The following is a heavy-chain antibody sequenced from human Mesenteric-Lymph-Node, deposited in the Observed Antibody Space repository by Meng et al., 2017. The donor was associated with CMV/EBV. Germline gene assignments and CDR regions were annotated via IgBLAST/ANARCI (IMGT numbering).Heavy chain of an antibody. CDR2: IYSGGST. D-gene: IGHD2-2*01. CDR3: AREGSTLHYGMDV. CDR1: GFTVSSNY. Sequence: GESLKISCAASGFTVSSNYMSWVRQAPGKGLEWVSVIYSGGSTYYADSVKGRFTISRDNSKNTLYLQMNSLRAEDPAVYYCAREGSTLHYGMDVWGQGTTVTVSS. J-gene: IGHJ6*02. V-gene: IGHV3-53*01.